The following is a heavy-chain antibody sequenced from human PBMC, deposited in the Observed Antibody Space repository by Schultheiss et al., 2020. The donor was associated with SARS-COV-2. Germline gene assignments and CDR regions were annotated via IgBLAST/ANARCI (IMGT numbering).Heavy chain of an antibody. V-gene: IGHV3-15*07. CDR2: IKSKTDGGTT. Sequence: GESLKISCAASGFTFSSYVMNWVRQAPGKGLEWVGRIKSKTDGGTTDYAAPVKGRFTISRDDSKNTLYLQMNSLKTEDTAVYYCTTGATYGSGSYYYYYYGMDVWGQGTTVTVSS. CDR3: TTGATYGSGSYYYYYYGMDV. D-gene: IGHD3-10*01. CDR1: GFTFSSYV. J-gene: IGHJ6*02.